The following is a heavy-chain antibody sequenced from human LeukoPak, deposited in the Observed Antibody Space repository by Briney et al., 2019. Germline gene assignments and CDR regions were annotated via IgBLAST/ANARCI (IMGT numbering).Heavy chain of an antibody. Sequence: PGGSLRLSCAASGFTVSSNYMSWVRQAPGKGLEWVSVIYSGGSTYYADSVKGRFTISRDISKNTLYLQMNSLRAEDTAVYYCAARYCSSTSCYKYYYGMDVWGQGATVTVSS. J-gene: IGHJ6*02. D-gene: IGHD2-2*02. CDR2: IYSGGST. CDR1: GFTVSSNY. V-gene: IGHV3-53*01. CDR3: AARYCSSTSCYKYYYGMDV.